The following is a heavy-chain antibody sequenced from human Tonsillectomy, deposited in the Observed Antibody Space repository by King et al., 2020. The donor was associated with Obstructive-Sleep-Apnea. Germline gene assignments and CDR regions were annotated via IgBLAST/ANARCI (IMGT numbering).Heavy chain of an antibody. V-gene: IGHV4-59*01. CDR1: GGSISSYY. J-gene: IGHJ4*02. D-gene: IGHD6-19*01. Sequence: VQLQESGPGLVKPSETLSLTCTVSGGSISSYYWSWIRQPPGKGLEWIGYIYCSGSTNYNPSLKSRVTISVDTSKNQFSLKLSSVTAADTAVYYCARRRYSSGWFFFDYWGQGTLVTVSS. CDR2: IYCSGST. CDR3: ARRRYSSGWFFFDY.